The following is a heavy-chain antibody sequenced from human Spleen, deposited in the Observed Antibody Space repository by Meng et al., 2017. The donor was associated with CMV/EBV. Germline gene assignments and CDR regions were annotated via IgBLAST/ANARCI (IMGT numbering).Heavy chain of an antibody. D-gene: IGHD5-24*01. Sequence: SVKVSCKASGGIFRTQVISWVRQAPGQGLEWMGGIIPMSGRTNYGQKFQDRVTITADKSASTSYMDLSGLRSEDTAIYYCATGEFDGSYYYGLDVWGQGTTVTVSS. CDR2: IIPMSGRT. CDR1: GGIFRTQV. V-gene: IGHV1-69*10. J-gene: IGHJ6*02. CDR3: ATGEFDGSYYYGLDV.